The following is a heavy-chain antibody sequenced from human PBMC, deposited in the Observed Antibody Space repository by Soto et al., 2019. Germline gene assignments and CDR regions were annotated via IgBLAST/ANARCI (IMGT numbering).Heavy chain of an antibody. D-gene: IGHD1-1*01. CDR1: GGSISSGDYY. Sequence: PSETLSLTCTVSGGSISSGDYYWSWIRQPPGKGLEWIGYIYYSGSTYYNPSLKSRVTISVDTSKNQFSLKLSSATAADTAVYYCAREELELMGLDPWGKGTLVTVSS. CDR2: IYYSGST. J-gene: IGHJ5*02. CDR3: AREELELMGLDP. V-gene: IGHV4-30-4*01.